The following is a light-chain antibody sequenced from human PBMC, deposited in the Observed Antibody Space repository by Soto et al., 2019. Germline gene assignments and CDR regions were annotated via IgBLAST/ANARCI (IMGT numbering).Light chain of an antibody. CDR3: QQYKPYSPWT. J-gene: IGKJ1*01. CDR2: DAS. CDR1: QDIGDF. V-gene: IGKV1-33*01. Sequence: DIQMTRSPSSMSVSVGDRVTISCKSSQDIGDFLNWYQQKPGKAPKLLISDASSLETGVPSRFRGSGSGTEFTLTISSLQPDDFATYYCQQYKPYSPWTFGQGTKVDIK.